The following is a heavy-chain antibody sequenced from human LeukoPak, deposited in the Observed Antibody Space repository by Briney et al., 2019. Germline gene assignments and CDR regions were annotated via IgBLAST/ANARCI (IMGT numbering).Heavy chain of an antibody. D-gene: IGHD3-10*01. V-gene: IGHV4-59*01. CDR1: GGSINNFY. J-gene: IGHJ4*02. Sequence: SETLSLTCTVSGGSINNFYWSWIRQPPGKGLEWIGYIFYSGSTSYNPSLKSRLTISIDTSKTQFYLKLSSVTAADTAVYYCARVVYSGSWGYFDYWGQGILVTVSS. CDR3: ARVVYSGSWGYFDY. CDR2: IFYSGST.